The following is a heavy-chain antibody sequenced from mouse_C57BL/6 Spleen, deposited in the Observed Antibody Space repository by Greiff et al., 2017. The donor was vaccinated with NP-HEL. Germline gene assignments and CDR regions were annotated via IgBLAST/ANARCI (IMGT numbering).Heavy chain of an antibody. V-gene: IGHV1-80*01. CDR3: ARSDYYYGSLFAY. J-gene: IGHJ3*01. Sequence: VQLQQSGAELVKPGASVKISCKASGYAFSSYWMNWVKQRPGKGLEWIGQIYPGDGDTNYNGKFKGKATLTADKSSSTAYMQLSSLTSEDSAVYFCARSDYYYGSLFAYWGQGTLVTVSA. CDR1: GYAFSSYW. CDR2: IYPGDGDT. D-gene: IGHD1-1*01.